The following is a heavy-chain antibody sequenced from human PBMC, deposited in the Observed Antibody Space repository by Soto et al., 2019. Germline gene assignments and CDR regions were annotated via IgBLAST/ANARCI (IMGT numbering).Heavy chain of an antibody. D-gene: IGHD3-3*01. V-gene: IGHV1-46*01. Sequence: ASVKVSCKASGYTFTSYYMHWVRQAPGQGLEWMGIINPSGGSTSYAQKFQGRVTMTRDTSTSTVYMELSSLRSEDTAVYYCARDTIFGVVIRYYYYGMDVWGQGTTVTVS. J-gene: IGHJ6*02. CDR3: ARDTIFGVVIRYYYYGMDV. CDR2: INPSGGST. CDR1: GYTFTSYY.